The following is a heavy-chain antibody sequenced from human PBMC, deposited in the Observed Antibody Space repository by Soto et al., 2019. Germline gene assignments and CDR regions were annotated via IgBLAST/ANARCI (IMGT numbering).Heavy chain of an antibody. V-gene: IGHV3-48*01. J-gene: IGHJ4*02. CDR2: ISSSSSTI. CDR1: GFTFSTYS. D-gene: IGHD3-22*01. CDR3: ARPTYYYDSRGPPAY. Sequence: GGSLRLSCAASGFTFSTYSMNWVRQAPGKGLEWVSYISSSSSTIFYTDSVKGRFTVSRDNAKNSLYLQMNSLRAEDTAVYYWARPTYYYDSRGPPAYGGQGTLVTSP.